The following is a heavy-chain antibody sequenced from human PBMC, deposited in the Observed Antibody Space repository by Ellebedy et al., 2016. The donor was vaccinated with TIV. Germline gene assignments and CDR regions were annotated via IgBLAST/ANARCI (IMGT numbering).Heavy chain of an antibody. CDR1: GFTFSSYW. D-gene: IGHD2-15*01. V-gene: IGHV3-7*03. CDR2: IKQDGSEK. CDR3: ARRYCSGGSCYSYVDY. J-gene: IGHJ4*02. Sequence: GESLKISCAASGFTFSSYWMSWVRQAPGKGLEWVANIKQDGSEKYYVDSVKGRFTISRDNAKNSLYLQMNSLRAEDTAVYYCARRYCSGGSCYSYVDYWGQGTLVTVSS.